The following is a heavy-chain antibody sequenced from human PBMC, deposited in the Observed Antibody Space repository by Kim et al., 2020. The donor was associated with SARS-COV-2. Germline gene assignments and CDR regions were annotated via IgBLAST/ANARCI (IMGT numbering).Heavy chain of an antibody. CDR1: GGSFSGYY. CDR2: INHSGST. CDR3: ASREITIFSNGMDV. Sequence: SETLSLTCAVYGGSFSGYYWSWIRQPPGKGLEWIGEINHSGSTNYNPSLKSRVTISVDTSKNQFSLKLSSVTAADTAVYYCASREITIFSNGMDVWGQGTTVTVSS. V-gene: IGHV4-34*01. J-gene: IGHJ6*02. D-gene: IGHD3-9*01.